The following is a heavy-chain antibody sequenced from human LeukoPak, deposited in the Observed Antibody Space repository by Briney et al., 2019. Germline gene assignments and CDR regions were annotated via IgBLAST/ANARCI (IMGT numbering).Heavy chain of an antibody. J-gene: IGHJ4*02. CDR2: ISYDGSNK. V-gene: IGHV3-30*18. D-gene: IGHD1-26*01. CDR1: GFTFSSYD. CDR3: AKIGEAAVRNLRGSFFDY. Sequence: GGSLRLSCAASGFTFSSYDMHWVRQAPGKGLEWVAVISYDGSNKYYADSVKGRFTISRDNSKNTLYLQMNSLRAEDTAVYYCAKIGEAAVRNLRGSFFDYWGQGTLVTVSS.